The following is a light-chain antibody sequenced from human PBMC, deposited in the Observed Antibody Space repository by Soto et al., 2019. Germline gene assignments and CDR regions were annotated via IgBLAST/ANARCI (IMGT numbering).Light chain of an antibody. J-gene: IGKJ5*01. CDR1: QGISRW. V-gene: IGKV1-12*01. CDR2: GAS. Sequence: DIQMTQSPSFVSASVGDRVTITCRARQGISRWLAWYQQRPGKAPELLIYGASSLQSGVPSRFSGSGSGTDFTLTISSLPPEDFATYYCPQANSFPLTFGQGTRLEIK. CDR3: PQANSFPLT.